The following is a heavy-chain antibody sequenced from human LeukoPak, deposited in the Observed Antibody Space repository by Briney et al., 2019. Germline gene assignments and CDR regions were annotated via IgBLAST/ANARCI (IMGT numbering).Heavy chain of an antibody. V-gene: IGHV1-18*01. D-gene: IGHD3-3*01. CDR2: ISAYNGNT. Sequence: GASVKVSCKASGYTFTSYGISWVRQAPGQGLEWMGWISAYNGNTNYAQKLQGRVTMTTDTSTSTAYMELRSLRSDDTAVYYCARDRPPTDRFTIFGVPITGPYYFDYWGQGTLVTVSS. J-gene: IGHJ4*02. CDR3: ARDRPPTDRFTIFGVPITGPYYFDY. CDR1: GYTFTSYG.